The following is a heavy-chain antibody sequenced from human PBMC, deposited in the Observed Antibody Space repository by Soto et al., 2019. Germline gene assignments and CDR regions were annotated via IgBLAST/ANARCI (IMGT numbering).Heavy chain of an antibody. CDR2: ISSRSSYI. Sequence: EVQLVESGGGLVKPGGSLRLSCAASGFTFSPYTMNWVRQAPGKGLEWVSSISSRSSYIYYADSVKGRFTISRDNAKNSLYLLMNSLRAEDTAVYYCTRDLAADTSYGMDVWGQGTTVTVSS. CDR1: GFTFSPYT. D-gene: IGHD6-13*01. J-gene: IGHJ6*02. V-gene: IGHV3-21*01. CDR3: TRDLAADTSYGMDV.